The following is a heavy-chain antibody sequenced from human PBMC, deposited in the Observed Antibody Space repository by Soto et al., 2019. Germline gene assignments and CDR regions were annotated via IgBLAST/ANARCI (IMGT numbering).Heavy chain of an antibody. CDR1: GFTFRKYV. Sequence: EVQLLESGGGLAQPGGSLRLSCEVSGFTFRKYVMTWVRQAPGKGLEWVSSLSSTGGSTYYADSVKGRFTVTRDNSKNTLFLPRNSLRAEDTTIDDCEKDQGFLEWIPQGGLEVWGPGNTVAVSS. CDR3: EKDQGFLEWIPQGGLEV. CDR2: LSSTGGST. V-gene: IGHV3-23*01. D-gene: IGHD3-3*01. J-gene: IGHJ6*02.